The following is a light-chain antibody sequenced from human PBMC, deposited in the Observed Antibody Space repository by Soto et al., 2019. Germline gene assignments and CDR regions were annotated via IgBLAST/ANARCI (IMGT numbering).Light chain of an antibody. V-gene: IGKV3-15*01. J-gene: IGKJ1*01. CDR2: GAS. CDR3: QQYNNWPPMA. CDR1: QSVSSN. Sequence: EIVMTQSPATLYVSPGERATLSCRASQSVSSNLAWYQQKPGQAPRLLIYGASTRATGIPARFSGSGSGTEFTLTISSLQSEDFAVYYCQQYNNWPPMAFGQGTKGEIK.